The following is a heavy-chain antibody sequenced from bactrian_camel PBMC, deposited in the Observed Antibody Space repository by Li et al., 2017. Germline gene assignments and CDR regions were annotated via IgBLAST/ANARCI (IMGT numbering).Heavy chain of an antibody. V-gene: IGHV3S68*01. CDR1: GITCRGPC. CDR2: IRPGATTT. J-gene: IGHJ4*01. CDR3: AAGPSFGVGWPQYEYNI. Sequence: HVQLVESGGGSVQAEGSLRLSCVGSGITCRGPCMGWFRQAPGKEREGVASIRPGATTTAYASSVRGRFSISLDTAKNTVFLQMNSLKPEDTAVYYCAAGPSFGVGWPQYEYNIWGQGTQVTVS. D-gene: IGHD5*01.